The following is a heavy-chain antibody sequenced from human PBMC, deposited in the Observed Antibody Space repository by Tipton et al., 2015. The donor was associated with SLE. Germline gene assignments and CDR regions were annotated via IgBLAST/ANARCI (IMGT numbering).Heavy chain of an antibody. D-gene: IGHD1-26*01. CDR3: ARVRVGATTGVDC. CDR2: IYYSGST. CDR1: GGSISSHY. Sequence: TLSLTCTVSGGSISSHYWSWIRQPPGKGLEWIGHIYYSGSTNYNPSLKSRVTISVDTSKNQFSLKLTSVTAADTAVYYCARVRVGATTGVDCWGQGTLVTVSS. V-gene: IGHV4-59*11. J-gene: IGHJ4*02.